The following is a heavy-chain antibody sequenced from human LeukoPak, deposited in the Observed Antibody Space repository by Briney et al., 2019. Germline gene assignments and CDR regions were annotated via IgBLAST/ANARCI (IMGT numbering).Heavy chain of an antibody. Sequence: PGGSLRLSCAASGLTLSNYGMHWVRQAPGEGLGWVSVIPYDGFNPYYADSVKGRFTISRDNSKNTLWLQMNSLRAEDTAVYYCAKVKEMYSSGSYYFDYWGQGTLVTVSS. CDR3: AKVKEMYSSGSYYFDY. CDR1: GLTLSNYG. CDR2: IPYDGFNP. V-gene: IGHV3-30*18. J-gene: IGHJ4*02. D-gene: IGHD6-19*01.